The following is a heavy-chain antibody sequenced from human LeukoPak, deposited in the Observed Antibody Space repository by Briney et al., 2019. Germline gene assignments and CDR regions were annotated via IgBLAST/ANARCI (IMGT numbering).Heavy chain of an antibody. Sequence: GGSLRLSCAASGFTFSSYWMSWVRQAPGKGLEWVANIKRDGSEKYYVDSVKGRFTISRDNAKNSLSLQMNSLRADDTAVYHCARGPRNSSSYQYFRDWGQGTLVTVSS. CDR1: GFTFSSYW. V-gene: IGHV3-7*01. J-gene: IGHJ1*01. D-gene: IGHD6-13*01. CDR2: IKRDGSEK. CDR3: ARGPRNSSSYQYFRD.